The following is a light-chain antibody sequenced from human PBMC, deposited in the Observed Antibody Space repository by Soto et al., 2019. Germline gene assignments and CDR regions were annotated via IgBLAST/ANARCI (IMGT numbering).Light chain of an antibody. V-gene: IGLV2-8*01. CDR1: KNDVGFYDF. Sequence: QSVISQPPSASGSPGQSFTISCTGTKNDVGFYDFVSWYQHHPGKAPRLIIYEVVQRPSGVPDRFSGSKSGNTASLTVSGLQAADEADYFCKSYAGSNTYVFGSGTKV. CDR2: EVV. J-gene: IGLJ1*01. CDR3: KSYAGSNTYV.